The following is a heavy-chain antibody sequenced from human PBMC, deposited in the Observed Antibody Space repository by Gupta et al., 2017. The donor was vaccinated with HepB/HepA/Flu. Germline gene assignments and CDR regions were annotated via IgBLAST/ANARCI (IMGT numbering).Heavy chain of an antibody. CDR3: ARDQGISSPDY. D-gene: IGHD6-6*01. CDR1: GFTFSSYA. V-gene: IGHV3-30-3*01. CDR2: ISYDGSNK. Sequence: QVQLVESGGGVVQPGRSLRLSCAASGFTFSSYAMHWVRQAPGKGLEWVAVISYDGSNKYYADSVKGRFTISRDNSKNTLYLQMNSLRAEDTAVYYCARDQGISSPDYWGQGTLVTVSS. J-gene: IGHJ4*02.